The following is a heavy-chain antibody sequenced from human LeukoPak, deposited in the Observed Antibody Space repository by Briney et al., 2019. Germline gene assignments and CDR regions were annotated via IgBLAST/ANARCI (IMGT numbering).Heavy chain of an antibody. CDR1: GYTFTGYY. CDR2: INPNSGGT. CDR3: ARSLGVVITSHYYYYYGVDV. V-gene: IGHV1-2*02. D-gene: IGHD3-3*01. J-gene: IGHJ6*02. Sequence: GASVKVSCKASGYTFTGYYMHWVRQAPGQGLEWMGWINPNSGGTNYAQKFQGRVTMTRDTSISTAYMELSRLRSDDTAVYYCARSLGVVITSHYYYYYGVDVWGQGTTVTVSS.